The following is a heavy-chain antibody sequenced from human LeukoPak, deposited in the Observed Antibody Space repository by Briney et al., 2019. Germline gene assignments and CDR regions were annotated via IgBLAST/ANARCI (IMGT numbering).Heavy chain of an antibody. CDR3: ARDRAWNYFDY. D-gene: IGHD3-3*01. V-gene: IGHV3-30*03. J-gene: IGHJ4*02. CDR1: GFTFSRHG. Sequence: PGGSLRLSCAPSGFTFSRHGMHWVRQAPGKGLEWVATISNDGSRKYYAHSVEGRFTISRDNSKNTLYLQMESLRAEDTAVYYCARDRAWNYFDYWGQGTMVTVSS. CDR2: ISNDGSRK.